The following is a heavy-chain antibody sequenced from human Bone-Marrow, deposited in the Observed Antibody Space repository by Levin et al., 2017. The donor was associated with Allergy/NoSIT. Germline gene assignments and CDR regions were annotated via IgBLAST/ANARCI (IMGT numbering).Heavy chain of an antibody. J-gene: IGHJ6*02. V-gene: IGHV3-53*01. CDR3: AVTDCSSVRCYPWGDYYYGVDV. D-gene: IGHD2-2*01. CDR2: IFGGGAT. Sequence: GGSLRLSCAVSGFTVKNNYMTWVRQAPGKGLEWVSVIFGGGATYYADSVKGRFTISGDSSENTLYLQMNTLRAEDTAVYYCAVTDCSSVRCYPWGDYYYGVDVWGQGTTVTVSS. CDR1: GFTVKNNY.